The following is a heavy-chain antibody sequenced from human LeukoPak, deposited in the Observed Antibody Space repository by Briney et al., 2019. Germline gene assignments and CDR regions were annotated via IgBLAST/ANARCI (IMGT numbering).Heavy chain of an antibody. J-gene: IGHJ6*03. V-gene: IGHV3-30*02. CDR3: AEDRGGRYYYYYYMDV. Sequence: GGSLRLSCAASGFTFSSYGMHWVRQAPGKGLEWVAFIRYDGSNKYYADSVKGRFTISRDNSKNTLYLQMNSLRAEDTAVYYCAEDRGGRYYYYYYMDVWGKGTTVTISS. D-gene: IGHD3-16*01. CDR2: IRYDGSNK. CDR1: GFTFSSYG.